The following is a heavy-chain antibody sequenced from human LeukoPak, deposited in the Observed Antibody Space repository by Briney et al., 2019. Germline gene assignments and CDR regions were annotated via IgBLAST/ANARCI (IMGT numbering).Heavy chain of an antibody. CDR2: MNPNSGNT. CDR1: GYTFTSYD. CDR3: ARAFYSGSCWVHAFDI. Sequence: ASVKVSCKASGYTFTSYDINWVRQATGQGLEWMGWMNPNSGNTGYAQKFQGRVTITRNTSISTAYMELSSLRSEDTAVYYCARAFYSGSCWVHAFDIWGQGTMVTVSS. J-gene: IGHJ3*02. D-gene: IGHD1-26*01. V-gene: IGHV1-8*03.